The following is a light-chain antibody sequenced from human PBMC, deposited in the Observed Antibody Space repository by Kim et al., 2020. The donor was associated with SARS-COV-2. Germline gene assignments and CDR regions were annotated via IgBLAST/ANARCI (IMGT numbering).Light chain of an antibody. CDR2: AAS. CDR1: QSISSH. V-gene: IGKV1-39*01. CDR3: QQSYITPFT. J-gene: IGKJ3*01. Sequence: ASVGSRVTITCLTTQSISSHLNWYQQKPGRAPKLLISAASTLQGGVPSRFSGSGSETDFTLTISSLQPEDFATYFCQQSYITPFTFGPGTKVDIK.